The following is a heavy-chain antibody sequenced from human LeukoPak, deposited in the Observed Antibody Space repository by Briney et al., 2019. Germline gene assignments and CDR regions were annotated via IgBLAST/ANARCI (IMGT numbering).Heavy chain of an antibody. Sequence: GGSLRLSCAASGFTFSLYSMNWVRQAPGKGLECVSSISSGSDYIFYGDSLKGRFSISRDNAKNSLYLQMKSLRPEDTAVYYCARGGRRFDSWGQGTLVSVSS. D-gene: IGHD2-15*01. J-gene: IGHJ5*01. CDR3: ARGGRRFDS. CDR2: ISSGSDYI. V-gene: IGHV3-21*01. CDR1: GFTFSLYS.